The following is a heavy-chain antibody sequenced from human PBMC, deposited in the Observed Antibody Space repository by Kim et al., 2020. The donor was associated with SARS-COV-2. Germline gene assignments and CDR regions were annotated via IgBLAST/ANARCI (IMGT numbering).Heavy chain of an antibody. CDR3: GRNRVPSV. J-gene: IGHJ4*02. CDR1: GFTVSGQW. Sequence: GGSLRLSCAASGFTVSGQWMTWVRQAPGKGLEWVSNINPDGSGKNYVDSVMDRFTISRDSAKNSLYLQMNSLRAEDTAVYFCGRNRVPSVWGQGTLVTVSS. D-gene: IGHD2-2*01. V-gene: IGHV3-7*01. CDR2: INPDGSGK.